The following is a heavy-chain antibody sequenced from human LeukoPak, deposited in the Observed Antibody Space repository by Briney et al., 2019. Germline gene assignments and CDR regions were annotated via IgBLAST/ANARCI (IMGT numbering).Heavy chain of an antibody. CDR2: ISAYNGNT. V-gene: IGHV1-18*01. CDR1: GYTFTSYG. D-gene: IGHD3-9*01. J-gene: IGHJ4*02. CDR3: AREARDDILTGYYPYYFDY. Sequence: GASVKVSCKASGYTFTSYGISWVRQAPGQGLEWMGWISAYNGNTNYAQKLQGRVTMTTDTSTSTAYMELRSLRSDDTAVHYCAREARDDILTGYYPYYFDYWGQGTLVTVSS.